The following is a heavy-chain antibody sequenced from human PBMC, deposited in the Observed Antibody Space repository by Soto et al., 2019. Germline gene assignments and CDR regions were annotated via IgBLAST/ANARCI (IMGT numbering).Heavy chain of an antibody. Sequence: GGSLRLSCAASGFTFTRYSMNWVRQAPGKGLEWVSSISSTTNYIYYADSMKGRFTVSRDNAKNSVYLDMNSLSAEDTAVYYCAKDLDTMTNAFDIWGQGTMVTVSS. J-gene: IGHJ3*02. CDR2: ISSTTNYI. CDR1: GFTFTRYS. V-gene: IGHV3-21*01. CDR3: AKDLDTMTNAFDI. D-gene: IGHD3-22*01.